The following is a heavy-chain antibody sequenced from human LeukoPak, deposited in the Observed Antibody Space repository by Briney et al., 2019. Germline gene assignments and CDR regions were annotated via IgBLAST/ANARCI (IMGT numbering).Heavy chain of an antibody. J-gene: IGHJ3*02. CDR2: ISYDGSNK. D-gene: IGHD6-19*01. Sequence: GRSLRLSCAASGFTFSSYAMHWVRQAPGKGLEWVAVISYDGSNKYYADSVKGRFTISRDNSKNTLYLQMNSLRAEDMAVYYCARESSGWYDDAFDIWGQGTMVTVSS. CDR3: ARESSGWYDDAFDI. V-gene: IGHV3-30*04. CDR1: GFTFSSYA.